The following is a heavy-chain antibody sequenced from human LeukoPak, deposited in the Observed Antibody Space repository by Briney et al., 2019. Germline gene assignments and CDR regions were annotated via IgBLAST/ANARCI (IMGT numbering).Heavy chain of an antibody. J-gene: IGHJ4*02. V-gene: IGHV3-30*02. CDR2: IRSDGSKK. D-gene: IGHD6-6*01. CDR3: NSHTSSSAY. Sequence: GGSLRLSCAASGFTFSSYGLHWVRQAPGKGLEWVTFIRSDGSKKYYADSVKGRFTISRDNSKNTLYLQMNSLRVEDTAVYYCNSHTSSSAYWGQGTLVTVSS. CDR1: GFTFSSYG.